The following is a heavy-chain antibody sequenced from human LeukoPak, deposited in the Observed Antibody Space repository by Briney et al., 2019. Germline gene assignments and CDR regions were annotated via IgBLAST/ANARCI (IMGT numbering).Heavy chain of an antibody. V-gene: IGHV1-2*02. CDR2: INPNSCGT. J-gene: IGHJ4*02. CDR3: ARDARARVVVPAALGY. Sequence: ASVTVSYKASGYTFTDYYMHWLRQPPGQGREWMGWINPNSCGTNYAQKFQGRVTMTRDTSISTAYMELSRLRSDDTAVYYCARDARARVVVPAALGYWGQGTLVTVSS. CDR1: GYTFTDYY. D-gene: IGHD2-2*01.